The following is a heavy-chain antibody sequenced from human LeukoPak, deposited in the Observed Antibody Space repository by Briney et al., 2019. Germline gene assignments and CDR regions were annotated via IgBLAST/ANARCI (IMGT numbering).Heavy chain of an antibody. V-gene: IGHV3-33*01. CDR1: GFTFSSYG. CDR2: IWYDGSNK. J-gene: IGHJ6*02. Sequence: GGSLRLSCAASGFTFSSYGMHWVRQAPGKGLEWVAVIWYDGSNKYYADSVKGRFTIYRDNSKNTLYLQMNSLRAEDTAVYYCARSIAAAGHIPLNYYYYGMDVWGQGTTVTVSS. CDR3: ARSIAAAGHIPLNYYYYGMDV. D-gene: IGHD6-13*01.